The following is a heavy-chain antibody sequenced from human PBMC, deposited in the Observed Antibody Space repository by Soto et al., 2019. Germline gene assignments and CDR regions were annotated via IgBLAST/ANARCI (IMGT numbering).Heavy chain of an antibody. D-gene: IGHD2-15*01. CDR3: ARHRTYCRRLSYCYGMDV. J-gene: IGHJ6*02. CDR1: GGSISSGDYY. V-gene: IGHV4-31*03. Sequence: QVQLQESGPGLVKPSQTLSLTCTVFGGSISSGDYYWTWIRQHPGKGLEWMGNIDYSGSTHYSPSLKSRIIRSVDTSKNQFSLKLSSVTVADTAVYFCARHRTYCRRLSYCYGMDVWGQGTTVTVSS. CDR2: IDYSGST.